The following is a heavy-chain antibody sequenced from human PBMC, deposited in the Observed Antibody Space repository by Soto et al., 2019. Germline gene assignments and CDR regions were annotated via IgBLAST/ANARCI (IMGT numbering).Heavy chain of an antibody. CDR1: GASVSSETHF. CDR2: VYRTGLT. D-gene: IGHD3-3*01. CDR3: VREDMSGTYYFDY. V-gene: IGHV4-61*01. J-gene: IGHJ4*02. Sequence: QVQLQESGPGLVTPSETLSLTCRVSGASVSSETHFWTWIRQPPGKGLEWIGYVYRTGLTNSNPALTSRVNVSADRSKNQFSLTLRSVTAADTAVYYCVREDMSGTYYFDYWGPGIQVTVSS.